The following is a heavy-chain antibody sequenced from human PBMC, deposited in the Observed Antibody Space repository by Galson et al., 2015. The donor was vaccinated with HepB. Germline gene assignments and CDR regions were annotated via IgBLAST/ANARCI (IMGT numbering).Heavy chain of an antibody. Sequence: SLRLSCAASGFTFSSSGMHWVRQAPGKGLEWVAVILYDGSNKYYADSVKGRFTISRDNPKNTLYLQMNSLRTEDTAVYFCAKYSNQRSFDSWGQGTQVTVSS. CDR2: ILYDGSNK. CDR1: GFTFSSSG. J-gene: IGHJ4*02. D-gene: IGHD4-11*01. V-gene: IGHV3-30*18. CDR3: AKYSNQRSFDS.